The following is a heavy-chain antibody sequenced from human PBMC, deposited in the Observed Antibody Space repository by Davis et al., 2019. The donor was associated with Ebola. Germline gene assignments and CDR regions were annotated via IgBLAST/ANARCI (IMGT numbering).Heavy chain of an antibody. J-gene: IGHJ3*02. V-gene: IGHV4-59*12. CDR1: GGSISSYY. CDR2: IYYSGST. Sequence: MPSETLSLTCTVSGGSISSYYWSWIRQPPGKGLEWIGYIYYSGSTNYNPSLKSRVTISVDTSKNQFSLKLSSVTAADTAVYYCARDRGYGGGYAFDIWGQGTMVTVSS. D-gene: IGHD4-23*01. CDR3: ARDRGYGGGYAFDI.